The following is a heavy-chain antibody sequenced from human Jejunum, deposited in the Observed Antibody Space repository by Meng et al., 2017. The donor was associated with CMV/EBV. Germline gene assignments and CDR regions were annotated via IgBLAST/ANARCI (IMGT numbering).Heavy chain of an antibody. Sequence: SSFGMHWVRQGPGKGLEWVTSIRNDGTYKYYGDSVKGRFTISRDNSRNTLYLQMNGLRAEDTAVYYCARGINCTSISCAWGFFDHWGLGTLVTVSS. CDR1: SSFG. J-gene: IGHJ4*02. D-gene: IGHD2-2*01. CDR3: ARGINCTSISCAWGFFDH. V-gene: IGHV3-30*02. CDR2: IRNDGTYK.